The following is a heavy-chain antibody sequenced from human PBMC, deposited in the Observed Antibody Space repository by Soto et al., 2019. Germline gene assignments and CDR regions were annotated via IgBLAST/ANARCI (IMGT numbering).Heavy chain of an antibody. CDR1: GFTFSNVW. V-gene: IGHV3-15*01. Sequence: EVQLVESGGGLVKPGGSIRLSCAASGFTFSNVWMNWVRQAPGKGLEWVGRIKSKTNGGTTDYAAPVKGRFTISRDDSKDTLFLQMNSLRTEDTAVYYCTTQNVPTVTFFDSWGQGTLVTVSS. J-gene: IGHJ5*01. D-gene: IGHD2-2*01. CDR2: IKSKTNGGTT. CDR3: TTQNVPTVTFFDS.